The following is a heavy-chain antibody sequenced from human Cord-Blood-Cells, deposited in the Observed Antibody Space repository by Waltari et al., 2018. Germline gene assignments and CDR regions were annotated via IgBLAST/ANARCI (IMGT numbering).Heavy chain of an antibody. D-gene: IGHD2-2*01. CDR3: AREGLGYCSSTSCYALDY. CDR2: INHSGGT. J-gene: IGHJ4*02. V-gene: IGHV4-34*01. Sequence: QVQLQQWGAGLLKPSETLSLTCAVYGGSFSGYYWSWIRQPPGKGLEWIGEINHSGGTNYNPSLKSRVTISVDTSKNQFALKLSSVTAADTAVYYCAREGLGYCSSTSCYALDYWGQGTLVTVSS. CDR1: GGSFSGYY.